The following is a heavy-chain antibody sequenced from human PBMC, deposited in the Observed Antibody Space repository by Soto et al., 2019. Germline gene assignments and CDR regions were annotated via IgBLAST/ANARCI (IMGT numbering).Heavy chain of an antibody. D-gene: IGHD1-20*01. CDR2: IGTAGDT. CDR1: GFTFSSYD. J-gene: IGHJ4*02. Sequence: GGSLRLSCAASGFTFSSYDMHWVRQATGKGLEWVSAIGTAGDTYYPGSVKGRFTISRENAKNSLYLQMNSLRAGDTAVYHCAKVSTQHSWNDGLDSWGKGTLVTVSS. V-gene: IGHV3-13*01. CDR3: AKVSTQHSWNDGLDS.